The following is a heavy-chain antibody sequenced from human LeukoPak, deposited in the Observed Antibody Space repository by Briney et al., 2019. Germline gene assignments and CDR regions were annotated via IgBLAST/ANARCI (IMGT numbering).Heavy chain of an antibody. Sequence: GGSLRLSCAASGFTFSGSAMRWVRQAPGEGLEGVSLISYRGANSYYTDSVRGRFTISRDNSKDTLFLQMNSLRAEDTAIYYCARDMQLSTWGLGTMVTVSS. CDR3: ARDMQLST. V-gene: IGHV3-23*01. CDR1: GFTFSGSA. J-gene: IGHJ3*01. CDR2: ISYRGANS. D-gene: IGHD3-16*02.